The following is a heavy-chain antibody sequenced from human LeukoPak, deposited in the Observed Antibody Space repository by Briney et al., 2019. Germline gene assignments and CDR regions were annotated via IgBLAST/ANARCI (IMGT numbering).Heavy chain of an antibody. Sequence: PGGSLRLSCAASGFTFSTYSMNWVRQAPGKGLEWVSSVSSTSSYIYYADSVKGRFTISRDNAKNSLYLQMNSLRAEDTAVYYCARDFGEWELTGWDAFDIWGQGTMVTVSS. CDR2: VSSTSSYI. V-gene: IGHV3-21*01. D-gene: IGHD1-26*01. CDR3: ARDFGEWELTGWDAFDI. J-gene: IGHJ3*02. CDR1: GFTFSTYS.